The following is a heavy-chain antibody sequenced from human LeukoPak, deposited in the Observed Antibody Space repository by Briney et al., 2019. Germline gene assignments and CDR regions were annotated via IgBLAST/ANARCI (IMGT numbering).Heavy chain of an antibody. CDR3: ARDAKGSGPFYFDY. V-gene: IGHV4-4*02. J-gene: IGHJ4*02. CDR1: GGSLSSSNW. D-gene: IGHD3-10*01. CDR2: INHSGST. Sequence: SETLSLTCAVSGGSLSSSNWWTWVRPPPGKGLEWIGEINHSGSTNYNPSLKSRVTMSVDKSKNQFSLKLSSVTAADTAVYYCARDAKGSGPFYFDYWGQGTLVTVSS.